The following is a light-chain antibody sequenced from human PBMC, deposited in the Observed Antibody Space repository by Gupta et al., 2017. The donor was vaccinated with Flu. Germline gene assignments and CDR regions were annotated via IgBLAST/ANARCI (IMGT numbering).Light chain of an antibody. CDR2: DAS. V-gene: IGKV1-33*01. Sequence: DIQMTQSPSALSASIGDRVTITRRASQDIVRYLNWYQQRPGEVPRLLIYDASHLQTGVPSRFSGSGSGTDFILTISSLQPEDIATYHCQQYDHLPFTFGHGTKVDIK. CDR1: QDIVRY. CDR3: QQYDHLPFT. J-gene: IGKJ3*01.